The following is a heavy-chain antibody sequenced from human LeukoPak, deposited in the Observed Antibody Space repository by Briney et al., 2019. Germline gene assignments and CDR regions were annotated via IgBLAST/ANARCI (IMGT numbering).Heavy chain of an antibody. Sequence: GGSLRLSCAASGFTFNDYAMHWVRQVPGKGLEWVSLINWSGVSTYYADSAKGRFTISRDNNKDSLFLQMSSLRPEDTALYYCAKDSDSSGFFEPPDFWGQGTLVTVSS. V-gene: IGHV3-43D*03. J-gene: IGHJ4*02. CDR1: GFTFNDYA. D-gene: IGHD3-22*01. CDR3: AKDSDSSGFFEPPDF. CDR2: INWSGVST.